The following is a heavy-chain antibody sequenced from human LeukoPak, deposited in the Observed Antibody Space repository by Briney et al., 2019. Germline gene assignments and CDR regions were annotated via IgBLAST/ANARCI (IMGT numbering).Heavy chain of an antibody. V-gene: IGHV3-21*01. J-gene: IGHJ4*02. D-gene: IGHD3-10*01. CDR3: ARAITMVRGVPFDY. CDR1: GFTFSRYS. Sequence: GGSLRLSCAASGFTFSRYSMNWVRQAPGKGLEWVSSISSSSSYIYYADPLKGRLTLSRDNAKNSLYLQMNSLRAEDTAVDYCARAITMVRGVPFDYWGQGTLVTVSS. CDR2: ISSSSSYI.